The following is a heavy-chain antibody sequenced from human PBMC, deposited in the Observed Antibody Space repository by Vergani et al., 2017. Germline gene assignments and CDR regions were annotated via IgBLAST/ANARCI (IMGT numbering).Heavy chain of an antibody. V-gene: IGHV3-21*01. Sequence: EVQLVESGGGLVKPGGSLRLSCAASGFTFSSYSMNWVRQAPGKGLEWVSSISSSSSYIYYADSVKGRFTISRDNAKNSLYLQMNSLRAEDTAVYYCAREIDYSYYYYMDVWGKGTTVTGSS. CDR3: AREIDYSYYYYMDV. D-gene: IGHD3-9*01. CDR2: ISSSSSYI. J-gene: IGHJ6*03. CDR1: GFTFSSYS.